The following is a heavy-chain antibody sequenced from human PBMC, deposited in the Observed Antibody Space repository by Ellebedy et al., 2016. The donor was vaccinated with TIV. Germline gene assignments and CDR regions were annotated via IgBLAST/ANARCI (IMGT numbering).Heavy chain of an antibody. V-gene: IGHV1-2*02. J-gene: IGHJ4*02. D-gene: IGHD3-10*01. CDR1: GYTFTGYY. CDR3: ARSMVRGVISCEY. CDR2: INPNSGGT. Sequence: ASVKVSCKASGYTFTGYYMHWVRQAPGQGLEWMGWINPNSGGTNYAQKFQGRVTMTRDTSISTAYMELSRLRSDDTAVYYCARSMVRGVISCEYWGQGTLVTVSS.